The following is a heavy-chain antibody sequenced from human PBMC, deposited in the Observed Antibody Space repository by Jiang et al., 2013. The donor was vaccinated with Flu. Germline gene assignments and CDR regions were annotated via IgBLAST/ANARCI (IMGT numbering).Heavy chain of an antibody. Sequence: GSGLVKPSETLSLTCTVSGDSISSSSYYWGWIRQPPGKGLEWIGNMYYSGNTYYNPSLKSRVTISVDTSKNQFSLKLSSVTAADTAVYYCARLWGYYYGSGSYYDAVDFDCWGQGTLVTVSS. CDR3: ARLWGYYYGSGSYYDAVDFDC. V-gene: IGHV4-39*01. CDR2: MYYSGNT. D-gene: IGHD3-10*01. J-gene: IGHJ4*02. CDR1: GDSISSSSYY.